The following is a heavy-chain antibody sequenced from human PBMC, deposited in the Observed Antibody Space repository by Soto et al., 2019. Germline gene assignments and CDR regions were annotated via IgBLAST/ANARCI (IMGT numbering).Heavy chain of an antibody. CDR3: ARAPYSSSSFFFDY. D-gene: IGHD6-6*01. V-gene: IGHV1-46*01. Sequence: ASVKVSFKASGYTFTAFFMHWVRQAPGKGLEWMGIIHPSGGTTNYAQKFQGRVAMTWDTSTSTVYMDLSSLRSDDTAVYYCARAPYSSSSFFFDYWGPGTLVTVSS. CDR2: IHPSGGTT. J-gene: IGHJ4*02. CDR1: GYTFTAFF.